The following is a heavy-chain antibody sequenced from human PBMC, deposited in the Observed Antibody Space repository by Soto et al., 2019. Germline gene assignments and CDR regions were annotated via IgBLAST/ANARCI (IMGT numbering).Heavy chain of an antibody. CDR2: INPSGGST. Sequence: QVQLVQSGAEVKKPGASVKVSCKASGYTFTSYYMHWVRQAPGQGLEWMGIINPSGGSTSYAQKLQGRVTMTRDTSTSTVYMELSSLRSEDTAVYYCARDRCSGGSCSSPLFDYWGQGTLVTVSS. J-gene: IGHJ4*02. CDR3: ARDRCSGGSCSSPLFDY. V-gene: IGHV1-46*04. CDR1: GYTFTSYY. D-gene: IGHD2-15*01.